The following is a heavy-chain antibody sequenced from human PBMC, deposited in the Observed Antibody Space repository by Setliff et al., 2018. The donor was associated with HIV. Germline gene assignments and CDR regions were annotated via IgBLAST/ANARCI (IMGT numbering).Heavy chain of an antibody. J-gene: IGHJ6*03. CDR2: IKSDGSER. Sequence: PGGSLRLSCAASGFTFSNYWMTWVRQAPGKGLEWVANIKSDGSERYYLDSVKGRFTISRDNAKNSLYLQMNSLRVEDTAVYYCARIWDSSGYRWDYHMDVWGKGTTVTSP. D-gene: IGHD3-22*01. CDR1: GFTFSNYW. V-gene: IGHV3-7*01. CDR3: ARIWDSSGYRWDYHMDV.